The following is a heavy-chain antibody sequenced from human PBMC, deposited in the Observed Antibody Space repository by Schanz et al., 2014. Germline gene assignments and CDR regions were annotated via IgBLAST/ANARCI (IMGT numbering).Heavy chain of an antibody. CDR1: GFTFSSYA. Sequence: VQLLESGGGLVQPGGSLRLSCAASGFTFSSYAMSWIRQAPGKGLEWVSDISSGSSYANYADSVKGRFTISRDNAKNSLYLQMNSLRAEDTAVYYCAKAEYDILTDSYSRLDPWGQGTLVTVSS. CDR3: AKAEYDILTDSYSRLDP. D-gene: IGHD3-9*01. V-gene: IGHV3-11*03. J-gene: IGHJ5*02. CDR2: ISSGSSYA.